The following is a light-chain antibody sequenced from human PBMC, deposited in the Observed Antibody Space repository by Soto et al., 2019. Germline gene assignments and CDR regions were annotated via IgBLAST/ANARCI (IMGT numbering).Light chain of an antibody. J-gene: IGLJ2*01. CDR2: DVS. V-gene: IGLV2-11*01. CDR3: CSYAGSYTLL. CDR1: SSDVGGYNY. Sequence: QSALTQPRSVSGSPGQSVTISCTGTSSDVGGYNYVSWYQQHPGEAPKLMIYDVSKRPSGVPDRFSGSKSGNTASLTISGLQAEDEADYYCCSYAGSYTLLFGGGTKLTVL.